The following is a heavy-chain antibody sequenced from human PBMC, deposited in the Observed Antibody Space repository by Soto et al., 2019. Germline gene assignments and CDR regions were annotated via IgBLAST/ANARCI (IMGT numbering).Heavy chain of an antibody. Sequence: EVQVLESGGGLVQPGGSLRLSCEGSGFTVSSHAMTWIRQAPGKGPEWVSTVTADGGTYYADSVKGRFAMSRDTSEKTLYLQMNSLGAEATAAYYCATHVSCSGGSCQYDAFAIRGQGTMVTVSS. CDR1: GFTVSSHA. CDR3: ATHVSCSGGSCQYDAFAI. V-gene: IGHV3-23*01. J-gene: IGHJ3*02. CDR2: VTADGGT. D-gene: IGHD2-15*01.